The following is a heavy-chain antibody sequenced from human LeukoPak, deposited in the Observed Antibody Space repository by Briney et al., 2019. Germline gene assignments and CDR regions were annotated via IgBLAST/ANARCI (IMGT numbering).Heavy chain of an antibody. CDR3: ASPEWLPDALDI. D-gene: IGHD3-3*01. V-gene: IGHV3-7*01. Sequence: GGSLRLSCAASGFKFSSYWMSWVRQAPGMGLEWVANIYQDGSEKYYVDSAKGRFTISRDNAKNSLFLQMNSLRAEDTAVYYCASPEWLPDALDIWGQGTMVTVSS. J-gene: IGHJ3*02. CDR1: GFKFSSYW. CDR2: IYQDGSEK.